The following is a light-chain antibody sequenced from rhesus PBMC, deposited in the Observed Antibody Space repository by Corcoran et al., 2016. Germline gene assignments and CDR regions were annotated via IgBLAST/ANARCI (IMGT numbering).Light chain of an antibody. Sequence: DIQMTQSPSSLSASVGDTVTITCRASQAISSWLAWYQQKPGKAPNLLIYKAASLQGGVPSRFSGSGYGTDFTLTISSLQSEEFATYYCQQYSSRPPTFGQGTKVEMK. J-gene: IGKJ1*01. CDR3: QQYSSRPPT. V-gene: IGKV1-22*01. CDR1: QAISSW. CDR2: KAA.